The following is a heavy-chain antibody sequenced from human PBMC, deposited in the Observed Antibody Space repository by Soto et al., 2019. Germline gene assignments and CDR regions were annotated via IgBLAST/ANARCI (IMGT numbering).Heavy chain of an antibody. CDR2: IIPIFGTA. CDR3: AAATDGVTTVTTRGTEIFDD. V-gene: IGHV1-69*13. D-gene: IGHD4-17*01. CDR1: GGNFSSYA. Sequence: GASVKVSCKASGGNFSSYAISWVRQAPGQGLEWMGGIIPIFGTANYAQKFQGRVTITADESTSTACMELSSLRSEDTAVYYCAAATDGVTTVTTRGTEIFDDCGQGSLVTGAS. J-gene: IGHJ4*02.